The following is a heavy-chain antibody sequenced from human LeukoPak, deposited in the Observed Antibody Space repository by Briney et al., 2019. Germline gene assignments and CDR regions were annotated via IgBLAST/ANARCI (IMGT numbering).Heavy chain of an antibody. Sequence: PGGSLRLSCTASGFTFGDYGMSWFRQAPGKGLEWVGFVRSKAYGGTTEYAASVKGRFTISRDDSKSIAYLQMNSLRTEDTAVYYCTRDMYSSSPRFDYWGQGTLVTVSS. CDR2: VRSKAYGGTT. V-gene: IGHV3-49*03. J-gene: IGHJ4*02. D-gene: IGHD6-13*01. CDR3: TRDMYSSSPRFDY. CDR1: GFTFGDYG.